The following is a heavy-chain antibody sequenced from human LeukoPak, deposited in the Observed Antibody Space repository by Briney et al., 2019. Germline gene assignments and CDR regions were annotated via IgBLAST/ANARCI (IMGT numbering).Heavy chain of an antibody. V-gene: IGHV3-23*01. CDR1: GFTFSDYY. CDR2: ISGSGGST. Sequence: PGGSLRLSCAASGFTFSDYYMSWIRQAPGKGLEWVSAISGSGGSTYYADSVKGRFTISRDNSKNTLYLQMNSLRAEDTAVYYCAKGTTVVTYYFDYWGQGTLVTVSS. J-gene: IGHJ4*02. D-gene: IGHD4-23*01. CDR3: AKGTTVVTYYFDY.